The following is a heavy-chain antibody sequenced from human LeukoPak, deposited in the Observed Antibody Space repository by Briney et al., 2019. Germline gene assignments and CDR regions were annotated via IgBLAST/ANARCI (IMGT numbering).Heavy chain of an antibody. D-gene: IGHD3-3*01. CDR3: ATAPRSLAWLT. Sequence: SETLSLTCTVSGASISHKYCNWIRQPAGKGLEWIGRMYTSGNTNYNPSLKSRVTMSLDTSENQFSLKLSSVTAADRAVYYCATAPRSLAWLTWGQGTLVTVSS. CDR2: MYTSGNT. J-gene: IGHJ4*02. V-gene: IGHV4-4*07. CDR1: GASISHKY.